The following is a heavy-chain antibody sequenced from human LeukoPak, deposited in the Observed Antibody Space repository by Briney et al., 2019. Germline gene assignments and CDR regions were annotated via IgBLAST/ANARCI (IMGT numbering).Heavy chain of an antibody. J-gene: IGHJ4*02. CDR2: INPSGGTT. V-gene: IGHV1-46*01. CDR1: GYTFTSYY. Sequence: ASVKVSCKASGYTFTSYYMHWVRQASGQGLEWMGIINPSGGTTIYAQKFQGRVTMTRDTSTSTVYMEVSSLRSEDTAVYYCARGSLDSGYDYYFDYWGQGTLVTVSS. CDR3: ARGSLDSGYDYYFDY. D-gene: IGHD5-12*01.